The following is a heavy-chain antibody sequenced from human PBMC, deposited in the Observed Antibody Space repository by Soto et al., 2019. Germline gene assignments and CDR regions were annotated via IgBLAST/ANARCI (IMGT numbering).Heavy chain of an antibody. Sequence: PSETLSLTCTVSGGSISSGDYYWSWIRQPPGKGLEWIGYIYYSGSTYYNPSLKSRLTISVDTSKNQFSLKLTSVTAADTAVYYGAYVRPNYEDRGCYFDHWGQGTRVTVSS. CDR2: IYYSGST. D-gene: IGHD3-22*01. CDR1: GGSISSGDYY. CDR3: AYVRPNYEDRGCYFDH. V-gene: IGHV4-30-4*01. J-gene: IGHJ5*02.